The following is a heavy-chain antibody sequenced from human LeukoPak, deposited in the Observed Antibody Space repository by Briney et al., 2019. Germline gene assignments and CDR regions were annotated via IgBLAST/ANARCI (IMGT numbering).Heavy chain of an antibody. CDR2: IIPIFGTA. CDR1: GYSFTSYA. Sequence: ASVKVSCKASGYSFTSYAISWVRQAPGQGLEWMGGIIPIFGTANYAQKFQGRVTMTTDTSTSTAYMELRSLRSDDTAVYYCARGTSGRDFDYWGQGTLVTVSS. V-gene: IGHV1-18*01. CDR3: ARGTSGRDFDY. J-gene: IGHJ4*02. D-gene: IGHD3-10*01.